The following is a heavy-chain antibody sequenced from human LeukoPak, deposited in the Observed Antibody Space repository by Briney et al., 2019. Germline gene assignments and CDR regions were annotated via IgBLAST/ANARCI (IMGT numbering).Heavy chain of an antibody. J-gene: IGHJ6*02. V-gene: IGHV4-34*01. CDR2: INHSGST. Sequence: SSETLSLTCAVYGGSFSGYYWSWIRQPPGKGLEWIGEINHSGSTNYNPSLKSRVTISVDTSKNQFSLKLSSVTAADTAVYYCASYDILTGPYYGMDVWGQGTTVTVSS. CDR3: ASYDILTGPYYGMDV. CDR1: GGSFSGYY. D-gene: IGHD3-9*01.